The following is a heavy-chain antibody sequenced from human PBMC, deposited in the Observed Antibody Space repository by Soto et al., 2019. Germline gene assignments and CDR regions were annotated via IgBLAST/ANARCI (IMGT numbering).Heavy chain of an antibody. Sequence: PSETLSLTCTVSGGSISSSSYYWGWIRQPPGKGLEWIGSIYYSGSTYYNPSLKSRVTISVDTSKNQFSLKLSSVTAADTAVYYCARRGPLRWGSVSYFDYWGPGTLVTVSS. D-gene: IGHD2-21*01. J-gene: IGHJ4*01. V-gene: IGHV4-39*01. CDR2: IYYSGST. CDR3: ARRGPLRWGSVSYFDY. CDR1: GGSISSSSYY.